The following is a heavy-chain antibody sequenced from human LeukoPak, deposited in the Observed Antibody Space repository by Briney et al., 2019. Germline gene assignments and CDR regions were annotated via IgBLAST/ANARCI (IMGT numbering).Heavy chain of an antibody. CDR2: INPSGGST. CDR3: AREYGDWSGVDY. CDR1: GYTFTSYY. J-gene: IGHJ4*02. V-gene: IGHV1-46*01. Sequence: ASVKVSCKASGYTFTSYYMHWVRQAPGQGLGWMGIINPSGGSTSYAQEFQGRVTMTRDTSTSTVYMELSSLRSEDTAVYYCAREYGDWSGVDYWGQGTLVTVSS. D-gene: IGHD4-17*01.